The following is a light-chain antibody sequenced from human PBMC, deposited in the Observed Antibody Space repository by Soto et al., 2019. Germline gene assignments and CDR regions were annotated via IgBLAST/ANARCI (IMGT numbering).Light chain of an antibody. Sequence: DIQMTQSPSSLSASVGDRVTITCRASQGISNYLAWYQQKPGQVPKLLIYAASTLQSGVPSRFSGSGSGTDFTLTISGLQPEDVATYYCQKYYSARWTFGQGTRVDIK. V-gene: IGKV1-27*01. CDR1: QGISNY. J-gene: IGKJ1*01. CDR3: QKYYSARWT. CDR2: AAS.